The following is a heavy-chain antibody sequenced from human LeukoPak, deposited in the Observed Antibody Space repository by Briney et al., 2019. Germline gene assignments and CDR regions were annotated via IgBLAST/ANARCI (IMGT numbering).Heavy chain of an antibody. CDR1: GGSISSGGYY. J-gene: IGHJ4*02. Sequence: PSQTLSLTCSVSGGSISSGGYYWSWIRQPPGKGLECIGYVYYTGSTYYNPSLKSRVTISVDTSRNQFSLKLNSVTAADTAVYYCARDSSTVTTRHFDYWGQGTLVTVSS. D-gene: IGHD4-17*01. V-gene: IGHV4-61*08. CDR2: VYYTGST. CDR3: ARDSSTVTTRHFDY.